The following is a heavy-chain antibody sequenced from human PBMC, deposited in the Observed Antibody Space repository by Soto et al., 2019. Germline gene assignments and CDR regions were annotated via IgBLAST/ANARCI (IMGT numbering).Heavy chain of an antibody. Sequence: GESLKLSCKVSGYSFTSYWISWVRQMPGKGLEWMGRIDPSDSYTNYSPSFQGHVTISADKSISTAYLQWSSLKASDTAMYYCARHRPSSSWYLLVGMDVWGQGTTVTVS. CDR1: GYSFTSYW. CDR2: IDPSDSYT. J-gene: IGHJ6*02. V-gene: IGHV5-10-1*01. D-gene: IGHD6-13*01. CDR3: ARHRPSSSWYLLVGMDV.